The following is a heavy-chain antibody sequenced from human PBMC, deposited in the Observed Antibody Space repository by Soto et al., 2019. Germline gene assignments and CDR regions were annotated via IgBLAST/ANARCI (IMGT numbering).Heavy chain of an antibody. CDR2: IWYDGSNK. V-gene: IGHV3-33*01. D-gene: IGHD6-13*01. J-gene: IGHJ6*02. CDR3: ARDRIAAAGYYYYGMDV. Sequence: QVQLVGSGGGVVQPGRSLRLSCAASGFTFSSYGMHWVRQAPGKGLEWVAVIWYDGSNKYYADSVKGRFTISRDNSKNTLYLQMNSLRAEDTAVYYCARDRIAAAGYYYYGMDVWGQGTTVTVSS. CDR1: GFTFSSYG.